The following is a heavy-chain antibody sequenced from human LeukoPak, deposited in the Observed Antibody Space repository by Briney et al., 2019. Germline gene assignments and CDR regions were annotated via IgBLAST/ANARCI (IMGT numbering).Heavy chain of an antibody. CDR3: ARDDSGKVGATGTFDS. V-gene: IGHV3-48*02. Sequence: PGGSLRLSCAASGFTFSSYNVNWVRQAPGEGLEWVAYISSSSSPIYYADSVKGRFTISRDNANNSVFLQMNSLRDEDTAVYYCARDDSGKVGATGTFDSWGQGTLVTVSS. D-gene: IGHD1-26*01. J-gene: IGHJ4*02. CDR2: ISSSSSPI. CDR1: GFTFSSYN.